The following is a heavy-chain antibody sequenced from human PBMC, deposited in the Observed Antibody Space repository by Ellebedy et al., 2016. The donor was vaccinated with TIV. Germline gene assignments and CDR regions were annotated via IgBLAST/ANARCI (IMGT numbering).Heavy chain of an antibody. Sequence: GGSLRLXXAASGITFSSYAMSWVRQAPGRGLEWVSTISGSGGTTYYADSVKGRFTISRDNSKNTLYLQMNSLRAEDTAVYYCAREALRDGYLDYWGQGTLVTVSS. J-gene: IGHJ4*02. D-gene: IGHD5-24*01. CDR3: AREALRDGYLDY. V-gene: IGHV3-23*01. CDR2: ISGSGGTT. CDR1: GITFSSYA.